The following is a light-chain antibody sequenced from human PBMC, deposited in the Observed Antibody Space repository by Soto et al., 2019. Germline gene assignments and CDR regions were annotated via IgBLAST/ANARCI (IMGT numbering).Light chain of an antibody. V-gene: IGKV2-28*01. Sequence: DVVMTQSPLSLAVTPGEPASISCRSSQRLLHSNGFHYLDGYLQKPGQSPQLLIYLGSNRASGVPDRFSGSESGTDFTLKISRVEAEDVVVYNYKQGLQPPGTFGPGTKVDIK. J-gene: IGKJ3*01. CDR3: KQGLQPPGT. CDR2: LGS. CDR1: QRLLHSNGFHY.